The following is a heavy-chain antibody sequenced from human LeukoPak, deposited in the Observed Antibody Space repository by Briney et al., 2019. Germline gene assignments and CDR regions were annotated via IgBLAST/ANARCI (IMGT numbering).Heavy chain of an antibody. CDR1: GFTFSDYY. CDR2: ISSSDSSI. Sequence: GGSLRLSCAASGFTFSDYYMSWIRQAPGKGLEWVSYISSSDSSIYYADSVKGRFTISRDETKNSLYLQMNSLRAEDTATYYCARILEGYHYYMDVWGKGTTVTVSS. J-gene: IGHJ6*03. CDR3: ARILEGYHYYMDV. V-gene: IGHV3-11*04.